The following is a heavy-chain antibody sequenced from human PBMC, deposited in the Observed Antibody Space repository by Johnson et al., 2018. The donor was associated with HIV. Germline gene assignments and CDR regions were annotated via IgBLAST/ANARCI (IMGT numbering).Heavy chain of an antibody. D-gene: IGHD1-26*01. CDR2: IGTAGDT. Sequence: VQVVESGGGLIQPGGSLRLSCAASGFTVSSNYMSWVRQAPGKGLEWVSVIGTAGDTYYPGSVKGRFTISRENAKNSLYLQMNSLSAEDTAVYYCARVPSGSYAEVTPDARFDIWGQGTMVTVSS. CDR3: ARVPSGSYAEVTPDARFDI. CDR1: GFTVSSNY. J-gene: IGHJ3*02. V-gene: IGHV3-53*01.